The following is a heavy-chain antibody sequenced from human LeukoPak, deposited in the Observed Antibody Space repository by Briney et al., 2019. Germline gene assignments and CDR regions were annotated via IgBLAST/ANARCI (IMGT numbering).Heavy chain of an antibody. CDR3: ARDRTAMVTYYYYYGMDV. J-gene: IGHJ6*02. Sequence: ASVKVSCKASGYTFTSYGISWVRQAPGQGLEWMGWISAYNGNTNYAQKLQGRVTMTTDTSTSTAYMELRSLRSDDTAVYYCARDRTAMVTYYYYYGMDVWGQGTTVTVSS. CDR2: ISAYNGNT. V-gene: IGHV1-18*01. CDR1: GYTFTSYG. D-gene: IGHD5-18*01.